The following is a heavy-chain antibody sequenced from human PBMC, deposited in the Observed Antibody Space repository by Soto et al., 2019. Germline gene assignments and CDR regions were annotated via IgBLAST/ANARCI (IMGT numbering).Heavy chain of an antibody. Sequence: TENLSLTCTVSGGSISRYYWSWIRQHPGKGLEWIGYIYYSGSTNYNPSLKSRVTISVDTSKNQFSLKLSSVTAADTAVYYCARGEYYALVWTDAFDIWGQGKMVT. CDR3: ARGEYYALVWTDAFDI. CDR1: GGSISRYY. J-gene: IGHJ3*02. D-gene: IGHD3-10*01. CDR2: IYYSGST. V-gene: IGHV4-59*01.